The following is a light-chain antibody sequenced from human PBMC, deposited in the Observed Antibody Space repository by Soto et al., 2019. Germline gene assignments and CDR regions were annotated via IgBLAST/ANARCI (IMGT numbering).Light chain of an antibody. V-gene: IGKV1-5*03. J-gene: IGKJ1*01. Sequence: DIQMTQSPSTLSASVGDRVTITCRASQSISSWLAWYQQKPWKAPKLLIYKASSLESGVPSRFSGSGSGTEFTLTISSLQPDDFATYYCQQYNSYRWTFGQGTKVEIK. CDR3: QQYNSYRWT. CDR2: KAS. CDR1: QSISSW.